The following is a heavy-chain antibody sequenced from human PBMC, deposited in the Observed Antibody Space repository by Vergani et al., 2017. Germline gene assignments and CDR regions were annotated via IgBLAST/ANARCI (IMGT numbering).Heavy chain of an antibody. V-gene: IGHV4-59*01. J-gene: IGHJ5*02. CDR2: MYHSGST. D-gene: IGHD3-10*01. Sequence: QVRLQESGPGLVKPSETLSLTCSVSGGSMSGYYWSWIRQPPGKELHWIGYMYHSGSTNYNPSLETRVTISGDTSKNQFSLKLNSVTAADTAVYYCGRVADCYGLGSRLLDLWGQGILVTVSS. CDR1: GGSMSGYY. CDR3: GRVADCYGLGSRLLDL.